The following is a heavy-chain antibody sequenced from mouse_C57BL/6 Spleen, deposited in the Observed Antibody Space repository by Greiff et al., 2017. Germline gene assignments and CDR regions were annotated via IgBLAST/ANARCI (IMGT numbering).Heavy chain of an antibody. J-gene: IGHJ4*01. CDR1: GYTFTDYE. CDR2: IDPETGGT. CDR3: TRVYGNLYAMDY. D-gene: IGHD2-1*01. Sequence: VKVVESGAELVRPGASVTLSCKASGYTFTDYEMHWVKQTPVHGLEWIGAIDPETGGTAYNQKFKGKAILTADKSSSTAYMELRSLTSEDSAVYYCTRVYGNLYAMDYWGQGTSVTVSS. V-gene: IGHV1-15*01.